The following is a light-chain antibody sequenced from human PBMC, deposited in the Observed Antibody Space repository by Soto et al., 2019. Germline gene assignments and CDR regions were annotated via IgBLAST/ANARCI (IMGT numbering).Light chain of an antibody. Sequence: QSALTQPASVSGSPGQSITISCTGTSSDFGSYNLVSWYQQHPGKAPKLMIYEGSKRPSGVSNRFSGSKSGNTASLTISGLQAEDEADYYCCSYADSSTSVVFGGGTKVTVL. CDR2: EGS. CDR3: CSYADSSTSVV. V-gene: IGLV2-23*01. J-gene: IGLJ2*01. CDR1: SSDFGSYNL.